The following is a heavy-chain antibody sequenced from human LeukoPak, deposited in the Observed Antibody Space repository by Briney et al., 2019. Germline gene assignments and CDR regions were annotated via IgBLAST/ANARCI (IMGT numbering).Heavy chain of an antibody. D-gene: IGHD4-17*01. CDR1: GFTVSSNS. CDR3: ARRAGEYSHPYDY. CDR2: IYSGGNT. Sequence: GGSLRLSCTVSGFTVSSNSMSWVRQAPGKGLEWVSFIYSGGNTHYSDSVKGRFSISRDNSKNTLYLQMNSLRAEDTAVYYCARRAGEYSHPYDYWGQGTLVTVSS. J-gene: IGHJ4*01. V-gene: IGHV3-53*01.